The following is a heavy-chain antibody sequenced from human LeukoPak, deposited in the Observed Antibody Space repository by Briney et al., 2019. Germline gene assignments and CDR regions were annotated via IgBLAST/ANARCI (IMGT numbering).Heavy chain of an antibody. D-gene: IGHD3-10*01. J-gene: IGHJ4*02. CDR2: IYYSGST. CDR1: GGSISSSSYY. V-gene: IGHV4-39*07. Sequence: SETLSLTCTVSGGSISSSSYYWGWIRQPPGKGLEWIGSIYYSGSTYYNPSLKSRVTISVDTSKNQFSLKLSSVTAADTAVYYCARDRITMVRGVIRDFDYWGQGTLVTVSS. CDR3: ARDRITMVRGVIRDFDY.